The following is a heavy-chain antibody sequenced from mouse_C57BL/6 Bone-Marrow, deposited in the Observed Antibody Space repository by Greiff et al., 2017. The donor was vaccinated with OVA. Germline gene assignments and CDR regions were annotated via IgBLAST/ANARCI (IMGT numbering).Heavy chain of an antibody. V-gene: IGHV1-81*01. CDR1: GYTFTSYG. J-gene: IGHJ4*01. D-gene: IGHD2-3*01. Sequence: VKLMESGAELARPGASVKLSCKASGYTFTSYGISWVKQRTGQGLEWIGEIYPRSGSTYYNEKFKGKATLTADKSSSTAYMELRSLTSEDSAVYFCARTGDGYLYAMDYWGQGTSVTVSS. CDR2: IYPRSGST. CDR3: ARTGDGYLYAMDY.